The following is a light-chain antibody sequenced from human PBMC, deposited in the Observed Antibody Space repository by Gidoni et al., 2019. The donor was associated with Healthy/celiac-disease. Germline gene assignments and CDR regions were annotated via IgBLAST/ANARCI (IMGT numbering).Light chain of an antibody. Sequence: EIVLTQSPATLSLSPGERATLSCRASQSVSSYLAWYQQKPGQAPRLLIYDASNRATGIPARFSGSGSGTDFTLTISSLEPEDFAVYYCQQRSNWPPREFMCSFGQGTKLEIK. J-gene: IGKJ2*04. CDR1: QSVSSY. CDR3: QQRSNWPPREFMCS. CDR2: DAS. V-gene: IGKV3-11*01.